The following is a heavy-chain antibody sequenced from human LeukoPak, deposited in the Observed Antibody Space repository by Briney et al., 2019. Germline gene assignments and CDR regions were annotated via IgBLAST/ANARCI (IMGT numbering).Heavy chain of an antibody. J-gene: IGHJ4*02. Sequence: PGGSLRLSCATSEFTFSNYWMHWVRRVPGKGLVWVSRINGDGSTTLYADSVKGRFTISRDNAKDTLYPEMNSLRAEDTALYYCARRSPLGGFYDYWGQGTLVTVSS. D-gene: IGHD3-16*01. CDR1: EFTFSNYW. CDR2: INGDGSTT. CDR3: ARRSPLGGFYDY. V-gene: IGHV3-74*01.